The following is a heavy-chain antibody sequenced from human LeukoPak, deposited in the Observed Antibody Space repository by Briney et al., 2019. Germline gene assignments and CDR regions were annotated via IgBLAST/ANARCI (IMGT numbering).Heavy chain of an antibody. CDR2: ISGNGGGT. CDR3: AKEFFGTSFGGYYFFDY. V-gene: IGHV3-43*02. Sequence: GGSLRLSCAASGFTFEDYAIDWVRQAPGKGLEWVSRISGNGGGTYYADSVKGRFTISRDNSKNSLYLQMNSLRTGDTALYYCAKEFFGTSFGGYYFFDYWGQGTLVTVSS. D-gene: IGHD6-6*01. J-gene: IGHJ4*02. CDR1: GFTFEDYA.